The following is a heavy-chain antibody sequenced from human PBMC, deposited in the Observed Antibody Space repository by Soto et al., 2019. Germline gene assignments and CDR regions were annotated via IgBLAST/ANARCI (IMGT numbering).Heavy chain of an antibody. Sequence: SSRVSGYTFTNYWIVWVRQLPGKGLEWMGRIDPSDSYTNYSPSFQGHVTISADKSISTAYLQWSSLKASDTAMYYCARLQAAAGDNDLTFDYWGQGTLVTVSS. J-gene: IGHJ4*02. V-gene: IGHV5-10-1*01. CDR3: ARLQAAAGDNDLTFDY. CDR2: IDPSDSYT. CDR1: GYTFTNYW. D-gene: IGHD6-13*01.